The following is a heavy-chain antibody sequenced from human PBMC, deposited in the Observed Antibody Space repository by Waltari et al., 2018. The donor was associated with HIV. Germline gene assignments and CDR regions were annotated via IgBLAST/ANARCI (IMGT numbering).Heavy chain of an antibody. CDR2: RKQDGSEK. Sequence: EVQLVESGGGLVQPGGSLRLSCAASGFTFSSYWMTWVRQAPGKGLEWVANRKQDGSEKYYADSLKGRFTISRDNAKNSLYLQMNSLRAEDTAVYYCASLYCSGGSCYDYWGQGTLVTVSS. CDR3: ASLYCSGGSCYDY. V-gene: IGHV3-7*01. J-gene: IGHJ4*02. D-gene: IGHD2-15*01. CDR1: GFTFSSYW.